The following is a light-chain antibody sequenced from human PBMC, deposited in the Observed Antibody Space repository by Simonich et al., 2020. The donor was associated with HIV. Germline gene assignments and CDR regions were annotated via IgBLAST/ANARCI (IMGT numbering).Light chain of an antibody. J-gene: IGKJ2*01. CDR2: TAS. CDR3: QQYSFYYT. V-gene: IGKV1-5*03. CDR1: QSISSW. Sequence: DIQMTQSPSTLSVSVGDRVTITCRASQSISSWLAWYQQKPGKAPKLLIYTASSLESGVPSRFSGSGSGTEFTLTISSLRPDDFATYYCQQYSFYYTFGQGTKLEIK.